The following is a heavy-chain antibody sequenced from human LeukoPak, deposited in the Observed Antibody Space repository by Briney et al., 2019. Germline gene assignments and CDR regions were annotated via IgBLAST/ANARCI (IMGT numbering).Heavy chain of an antibody. J-gene: IGHJ6*02. CDR1: GFTFSSYG. D-gene: IGHD3-9*01. Sequence: GGSLRLSCAASGFTFSSYGMHWVRQAPGKGLEWVAVISYDGSNKYYADSVKGRFTISRDNSKNTLYLQMNSLRAEDTAVYYCAKDYFASEILTGYPILEYYGMDVWGQGTTVTVSS. CDR2: ISYDGSNK. V-gene: IGHV3-30*18. CDR3: AKDYFASEILTGYPILEYYGMDV.